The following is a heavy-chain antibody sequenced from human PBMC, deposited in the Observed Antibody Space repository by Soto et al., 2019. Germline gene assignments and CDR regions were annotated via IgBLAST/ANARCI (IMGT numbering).Heavy chain of an antibody. Sequence: QVQVVESGGGVVQPGRSLRLSCAASGFTLSSYGMYWVRQAPGKGLEWVALMWYDGSNKYYGDSVKGRCTISRDNSKNPLYLQMNTLRAEDTAVYYCARGRDPRTTVPDIAYWGQGTLVTVSS. J-gene: IGHJ4*02. CDR2: MWYDGSNK. D-gene: IGHD4-17*01. CDR1: GFTLSSYG. V-gene: IGHV3-33*01. CDR3: ARGRDPRTTVPDIAY.